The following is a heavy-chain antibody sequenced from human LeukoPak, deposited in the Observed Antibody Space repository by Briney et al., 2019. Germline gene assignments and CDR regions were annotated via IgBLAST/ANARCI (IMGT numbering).Heavy chain of an antibody. J-gene: IGHJ4*02. Sequence: GGSLRLSCAASGFTVSSNYMSWVRQAPGKGLEWVSVIYSDGSTYYADSVKGRFTISRDNSENTLHLQMNSLRAEDTAVYYCARSPPVVPAAIDPTSYFDYWGQGTLVTVSS. CDR3: ARSPPVVPAAIDPTSYFDY. D-gene: IGHD2-2*02. CDR2: IYSDGST. V-gene: IGHV3-53*01. CDR1: GFTVSSNY.